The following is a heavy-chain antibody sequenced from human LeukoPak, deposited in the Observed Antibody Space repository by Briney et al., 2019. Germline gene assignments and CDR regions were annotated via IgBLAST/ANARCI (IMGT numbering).Heavy chain of an antibody. V-gene: IGHV3-53*01. Sequence: QPGGSLRLSCAASGFTVSSNYMSWVRQAPGKGLEWVSVIYSGGSTYYADSVKGRFTISRDNSKNTLYLQMNSLRAEDTAVYYCARDRELPPVGAFDIWGQGTMVTVSS. CDR2: IYSGGST. CDR1: GFTVSSNY. J-gene: IGHJ3*02. CDR3: ARDRELPPVGAFDI. D-gene: IGHD1-26*01.